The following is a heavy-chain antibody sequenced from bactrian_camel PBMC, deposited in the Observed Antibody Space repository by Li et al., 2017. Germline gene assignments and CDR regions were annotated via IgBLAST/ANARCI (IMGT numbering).Heavy chain of an antibody. CDR3: AADTTCRVGCMVLADAADWPI. V-gene: IGHV3S54*01. CDR1: ENLYGNTCC. D-gene: IGHD3*01. J-gene: IGHJ4*01. CDR2: TYTGGGSE. Sequence: VQLVESGGGSVQAGESLRLSCLAAENLYGNTCCMGWFRQGPKNERERVAITYTGGGSEYYADSVKGRFSLSHAGRTLFLQMNSLKPEDTAMYYCAADTTCRVGCMVLADAADWPIWGQGTQVTVSS.